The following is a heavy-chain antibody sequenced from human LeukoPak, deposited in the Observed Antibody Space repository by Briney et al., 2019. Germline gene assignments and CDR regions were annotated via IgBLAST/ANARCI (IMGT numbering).Heavy chain of an antibody. J-gene: IGHJ4*02. CDR2: IYYSGST. V-gene: IGHV4-59*01. CDR1: GGSINNYY. CDR3: ARGDVIVHYFDY. Sequence: SETLSLTCTVSGGSINNYYWTWMRQPPGKGLEWIGNIYYSGSTNYNPSLKSRVTISVDTSKNQFSLKLNSVTAADTAVYYCARGDVIVHYFDYWGQGTLVTVSS. D-gene: IGHD3-22*01.